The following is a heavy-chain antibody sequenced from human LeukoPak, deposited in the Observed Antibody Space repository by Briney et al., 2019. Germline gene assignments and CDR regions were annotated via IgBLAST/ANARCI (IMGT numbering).Heavy chain of an antibody. Sequence: ASVKVSCRASGYTFTSYAMNWVRQAPGQGLEWMGWINTNTGNPTYAQGFTGRFVFSLDTSVSTAYLQISSLKAEDTAVYYCARDMREWLRNYAFDIWGQGTMVTVSS. D-gene: IGHD5-12*01. V-gene: IGHV7-4-1*02. CDR1: GYTFTSYA. CDR3: ARDMREWLRNYAFDI. J-gene: IGHJ3*02. CDR2: INTNTGNP.